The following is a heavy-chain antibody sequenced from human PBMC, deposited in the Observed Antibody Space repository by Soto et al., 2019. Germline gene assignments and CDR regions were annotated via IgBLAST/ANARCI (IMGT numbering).Heavy chain of an antibody. CDR3: ARHKSGSRYCSSTSCYVDY. J-gene: IGHJ4*02. CDR2: IYYSGST. CDR1: GGSISSYY. V-gene: IGHV4-59*08. D-gene: IGHD2-2*01. Sequence: PSETLSLTCTVSGGSISSYYWSWIRQPPGKGLEWIGYIYYSGSTNYNPSLKSRVTISVDTSKNQFSLKLSSVTAADTAVYYCARHKSGSRYCSSTSCYVDYWGQRTLVTFSS.